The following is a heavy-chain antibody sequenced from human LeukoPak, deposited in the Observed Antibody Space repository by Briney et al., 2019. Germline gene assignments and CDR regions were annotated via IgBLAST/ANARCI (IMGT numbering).Heavy chain of an antibody. D-gene: IGHD2-15*01. J-gene: IGHJ4*02. V-gene: IGHV3-23*01. CDR3: AKGYCSGGNCPFPFFDS. CDR2: IIDVGDT. Sequence: PGGSLRLSCAASGFTLNKHAMSWVRQAPGEGLEWVSAIIDVGDTYYADSVKGRFTISRDYSRDTLYLQMNSLRAEDTATYYCAKGYCSGGNCPFPFFDSWGQGTLVTVSS. CDR1: GFTLNKHA.